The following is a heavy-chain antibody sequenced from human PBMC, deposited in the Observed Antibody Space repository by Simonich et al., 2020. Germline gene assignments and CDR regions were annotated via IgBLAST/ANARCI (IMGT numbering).Heavy chain of an antibody. J-gene: IGHJ6*02. V-gene: IGHV4-34*01. D-gene: IGHD1-1*01. CDR2: INHSGTT. CDR1: GGSFSGYY. Sequence: QVQLQQWSAGLLKPSETLSLTCAVYGGSFSGYYWSWIRQPPGKGLGWIGEINHSGTTNSNPALKGRVTIAVDTARNRFARKLSSVTAADTAVYYGARHRLVDGTTGTTGVDYYYGMDVWGQGTTVTVSS. CDR3: ARHRLVDGTTGTTGVDYYYGMDV.